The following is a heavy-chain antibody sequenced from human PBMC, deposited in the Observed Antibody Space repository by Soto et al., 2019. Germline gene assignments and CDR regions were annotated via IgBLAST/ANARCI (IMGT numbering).Heavy chain of an antibody. J-gene: IGHJ5*02. CDR3: ARVPKKMVRGVISWFDP. CDR1: GYTFTSYD. CDR2: MNPNSGNT. Sequence: ASVKVSCKASGYTFTSYDINWVRQATGQGLEWMGWMNPNSGNTGYAQKFQGRVTMTRNTSISTAYMELSSLRSEDTAVYYCARVPKKMVRGVISWFDPWGQGTLVTVSS. V-gene: IGHV1-8*01. D-gene: IGHD3-10*01.